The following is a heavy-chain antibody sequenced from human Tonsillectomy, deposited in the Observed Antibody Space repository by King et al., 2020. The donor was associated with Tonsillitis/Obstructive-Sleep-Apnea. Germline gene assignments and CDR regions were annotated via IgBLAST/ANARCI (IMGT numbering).Heavy chain of an antibody. CDR2: IYYSGNT. V-gene: IGHV4-39*07. CDR3: ARDGLIALAEGDY. J-gene: IGHJ4*02. Sequence: MQLQESGPGLVKPSETLSLNCTVSGGSISSSSYYWGWIRQPPGKGLEWIGSIYYSGNTYYNPSLKSRVTISVDTSKNQFSLKVRSVTAADTAVYYCARDGLIALAEGDYWGQGTLVTVSS. D-gene: IGHD6-19*01. CDR1: GGSISSSSYY.